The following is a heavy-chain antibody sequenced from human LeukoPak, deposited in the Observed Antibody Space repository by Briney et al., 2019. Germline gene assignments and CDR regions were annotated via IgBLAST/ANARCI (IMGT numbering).Heavy chain of an antibody. J-gene: IGHJ4*02. CDR1: GFTFSGYG. D-gene: IGHD6-13*01. V-gene: IGHV3-30*02. Sequence: PGGSLRLSCAASGFTFSGYGMHWVRQAPGKGLEWVAFIRYDGSNKYHADSVKDRFTISRDNSKNTAYLQMNSLRVEDTAVYYCVKDLLSSSWYYFEYWGQGTLVTVSS. CDR2: IRYDGSNK. CDR3: VKDLLSSSWYYFEY.